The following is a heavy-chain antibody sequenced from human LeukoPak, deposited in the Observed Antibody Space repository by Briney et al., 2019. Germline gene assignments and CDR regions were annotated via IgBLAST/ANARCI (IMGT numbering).Heavy chain of an antibody. CDR3: ARNDYDTSGYYYRL. CDR2: IYTSGST. Sequence: SGTLSLTCTVSGGSISSATYYWSWIRQPAGKGLEWIGHIYTSGSTNYNPSLKSRVIISVDTSKNQFSLKLSSVTAADTAVYYCARNDYDTSGYYYRLWGQGTLVTVSS. V-gene: IGHV4-61*09. CDR1: GGSISSATYY. D-gene: IGHD3-22*01. J-gene: IGHJ4*02.